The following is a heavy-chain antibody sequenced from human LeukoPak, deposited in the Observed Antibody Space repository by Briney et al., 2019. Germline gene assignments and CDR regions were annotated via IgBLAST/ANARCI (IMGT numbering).Heavy chain of an antibody. Sequence: SGGSLRLSCAASGSNLRDYWMHWVRQAPGKGLVWVSRLGTDGTYTNYADSVKGRFTISRDNAKNTLYLQMDSLRAEDTAFYYCVRDPSNSGNWFDLWGQGTLVTVSS. D-gene: IGHD4-11*01. CDR2: LGTDGTYT. V-gene: IGHV3-74*01. CDR1: GSNLRDYW. J-gene: IGHJ5*02. CDR3: VRDPSNSGNWFDL.